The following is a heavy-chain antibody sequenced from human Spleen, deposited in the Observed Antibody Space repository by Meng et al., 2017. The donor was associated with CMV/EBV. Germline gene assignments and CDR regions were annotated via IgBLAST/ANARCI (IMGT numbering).Heavy chain of an antibody. CDR1: GFTFSSYG. V-gene: IGHV3-30*02. CDR3: AKVITYYDFWSGLDY. CDR2: IRYDGSNK. J-gene: IGHJ4*02. Sequence: GESLKISCAASGFTFSSYGMHWVRQAPGKGLEWVAFIRYDGSNKYYADSVKGRFTISRDNSKNTLYLQMNSLRAEDTAVYYCAKVITYYDFWSGLDYWGQGTLVTVSS. D-gene: IGHD3-3*01.